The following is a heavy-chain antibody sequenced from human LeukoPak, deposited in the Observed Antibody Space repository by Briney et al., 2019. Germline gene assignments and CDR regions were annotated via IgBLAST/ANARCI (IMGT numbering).Heavy chain of an antibody. Sequence: GGSLRLSCAASGLTFSTYAMSWVRQAPGKGLEWVSTLSGSGDSTYYADSVKGRVTISRDNSKNTLFLQMKSLRAEDTAVYYCAKKVGGVYVMDVWGQGTTVTVSS. CDR1: GLTFSTYA. J-gene: IGHJ6*02. CDR3: AKKVGGVYVMDV. D-gene: IGHD3-16*01. V-gene: IGHV3-23*01. CDR2: LSGSGDST.